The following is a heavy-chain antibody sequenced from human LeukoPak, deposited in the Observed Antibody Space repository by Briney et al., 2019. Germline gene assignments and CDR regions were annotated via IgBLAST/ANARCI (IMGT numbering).Heavy chain of an antibody. V-gene: IGHV1-2*02. J-gene: IGHJ4*02. CDR1: GYTFAGYY. D-gene: IGHD6-19*01. Sequence: ASVKVSCKASGYTFAGYYMHWVRQAPRQGLEWMGWINPNSGGTNYAQKFQGRVTMTRDTSISTAYMELSRLRSDDTAVYYCARAYSSGWYHFDYWGQGTLVTVSS. CDR3: ARAYSSGWYHFDY. CDR2: INPNSGGT.